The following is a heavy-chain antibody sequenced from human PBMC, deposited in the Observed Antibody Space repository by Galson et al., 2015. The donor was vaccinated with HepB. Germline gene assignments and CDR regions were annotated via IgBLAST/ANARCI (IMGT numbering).Heavy chain of an antibody. CDR3: ARTFYFDY. CDR2: VSSDENNI. V-gene: IGHV3-30*04. Sequence: SLRLSCAASGFDVSAFAMHWVRQTPGNGLEWVAVVSSDENNIYYADSVRGRFTLSRDNSRDTLYLQMNSLRVEDTAVYYCARTFYFDYWGQGTLVTVSS. CDR1: GFDVSAFA. J-gene: IGHJ4*02.